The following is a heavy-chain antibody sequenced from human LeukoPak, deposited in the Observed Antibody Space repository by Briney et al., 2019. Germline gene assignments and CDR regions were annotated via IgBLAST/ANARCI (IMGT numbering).Heavy chain of an antibody. Sequence: ASVKVSCKASGGTFYNSGISWMRQAPGQGLEWMGIINPSGGSTSYAQKFQGRVTMTRDTSTSTVYMELSSLRSEDTAVYYCARDQTATKQIDYWGQGTLVTVSS. CDR1: GGTFYNSG. D-gene: IGHD5-18*01. CDR2: INPSGGST. V-gene: IGHV1-46*02. CDR3: ARDQTATKQIDY. J-gene: IGHJ4*02.